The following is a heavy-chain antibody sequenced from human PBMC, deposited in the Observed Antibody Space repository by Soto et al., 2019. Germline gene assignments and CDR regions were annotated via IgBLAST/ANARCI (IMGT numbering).Heavy chain of an antibody. CDR3: ARPASGRSRDACDV. J-gene: IGHJ3*01. V-gene: IGHV5-10-1*01. CDR2: IDPADSFT. CDR1: GYKFTTFW. Sequence: PGESLKISCKASGYKFTTFWHNWVCQTPGKGLEWLGRIDPADSFTNYSPPFEGHVTISVDRSISTAYLQWNCLQASDTAIYYWARPASGRSRDACDVWGQGTTVTVSS. D-gene: IGHD2-15*01.